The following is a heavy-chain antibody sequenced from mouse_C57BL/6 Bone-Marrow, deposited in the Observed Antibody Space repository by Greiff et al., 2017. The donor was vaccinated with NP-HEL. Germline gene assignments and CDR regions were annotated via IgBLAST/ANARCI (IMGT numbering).Heavy chain of an antibody. CDR3: TIYYDYDGDFDY. CDR2: IDPENGDT. V-gene: IGHV14-4*01. CDR1: GFNIKDDY. Sequence: VQLKQSGAELVRPGASVKLSCTASGFNIKDDYMHWVKQRPEQGLEWIGWIDPENGDTEYASKFQGKATITADTSSNTAYLQLSSLTSEDTAVYYCTIYYDYDGDFDYWGQGTTLTVSS. J-gene: IGHJ2*01. D-gene: IGHD2-4*01.